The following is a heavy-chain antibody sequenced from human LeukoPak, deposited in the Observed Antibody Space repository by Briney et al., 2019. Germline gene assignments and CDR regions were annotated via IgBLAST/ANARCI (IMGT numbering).Heavy chain of an antibody. J-gene: IGHJ4*02. V-gene: IGHV3-23*01. CDR3: AKRGVVIRAVLVVGFHKEAYYFDS. CDR2: ISDRGGST. CDR1: GITLSNYG. D-gene: IGHD2-15*01. Sequence: QPGGSLRVSCVVSGITLSNYGMSWVRQAPGKGLEWVAGISDRGGSTNYADSVKGRFTISRDNPKNTLYLQMNSLRSEDTAVYFCAKRGVVIRAVLVVGFHKEAYYFDSWGQGALVTVSS.